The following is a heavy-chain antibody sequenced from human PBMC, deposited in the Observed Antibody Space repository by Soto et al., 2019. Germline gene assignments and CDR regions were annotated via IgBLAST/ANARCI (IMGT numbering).Heavy chain of an antibody. CDR3: ATSQKGYNWNYFDH. J-gene: IGHJ4*02. Sequence: LSLPCAVSGASISGSYYYWAWLRQSPGKGPEWIGSVFYTGFTSYNPSLESRVSVSVDTSKSQFSLKLSAVTAADTAVYYCATSQKGYNWNYFDHWGQGALVTVSS. CDR1: GASISGSYYY. CDR2: VFYTGFT. D-gene: IGHD1-20*01. V-gene: IGHV4-39*01.